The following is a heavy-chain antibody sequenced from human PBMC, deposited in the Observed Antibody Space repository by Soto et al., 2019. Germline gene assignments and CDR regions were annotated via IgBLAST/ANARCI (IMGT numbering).Heavy chain of an antibody. CDR3: ARLGDGSRLDY. D-gene: IGHD6-13*01. CDR1: GGSISSYY. CDR2: IYYSGIT. J-gene: IGHJ4*02. Sequence: SETLSLTCTVSGGSISSYYWSWIRQPPGKGLEWIGSIYYSGITYYNPSLKSRVTLSVETSKNQFSLKVSSVTAADTAVYYCARLGDGSRLDYWGQGALVTVSS. V-gene: IGHV4-59*05.